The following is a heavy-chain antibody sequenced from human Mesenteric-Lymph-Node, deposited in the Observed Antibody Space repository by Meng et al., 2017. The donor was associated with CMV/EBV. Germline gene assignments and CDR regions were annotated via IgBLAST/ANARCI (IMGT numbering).Heavy chain of an antibody. J-gene: IGHJ6*02. Sequence: GGSLRLSCTAAGFTFGEYAMSWVRQAAGKGLEWVGFIRSKAYGGTTEYAASVKGRFPISRDDSKSIAYLQMNSLKTEDTAVYYCTRDRGDIVVVPAAPIYGMDVWGQGTTVTVSS. CDR2: IRSKAYGGTT. V-gene: IGHV3-49*04. D-gene: IGHD2-2*01. CDR1: GFTFGEYA. CDR3: TRDRGDIVVVPAAPIYGMDV.